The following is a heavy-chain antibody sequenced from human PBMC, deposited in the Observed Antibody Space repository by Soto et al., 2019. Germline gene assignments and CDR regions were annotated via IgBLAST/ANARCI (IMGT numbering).Heavy chain of an antibody. CDR3: ASSGGGEDY. J-gene: IGHJ4*02. CDR1: GGSISSSHW. CDR2: IYHSGST. D-gene: IGHD3-16*01. V-gene: IGHV4-4*02. Sequence: QVQLQESGPGLVKPSGTLSLTCAVSGGSISSSHWWTWVRQPPGKGLEWIGEIYHSGSTQYNPSLNRGVTISVDTSRNEVSLNVSAVPAADSAVYYCASSGGGEDYWGQGTLVTVSS.